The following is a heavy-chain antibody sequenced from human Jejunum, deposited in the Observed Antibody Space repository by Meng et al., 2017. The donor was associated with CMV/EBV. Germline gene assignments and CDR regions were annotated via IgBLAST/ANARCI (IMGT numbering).Heavy chain of an antibody. CDR3: AAEYRLLNTPYFEY. CDR2: VSHDGVTK. V-gene: IGHV3-30-3*01. Sequence: SGFTFNKYASHWVRRAPGKGLEWVALVSHDGVTKQYADSVQGRLTISRDNSQNTVVLQMDSLRGEDTAVYYCAAEYRLLNTPYFEYWGQGTVVTVSS. J-gene: IGHJ4*02. D-gene: IGHD2/OR15-2a*01. CDR1: GFTFNKYA.